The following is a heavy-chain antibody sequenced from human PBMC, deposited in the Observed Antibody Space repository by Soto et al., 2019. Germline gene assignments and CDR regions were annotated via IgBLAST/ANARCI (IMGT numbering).Heavy chain of an antibody. D-gene: IGHD3-10*01. CDR1: GGTFRNHV. CDR3: ARDLEFRDGNISHLDY. Sequence: SVKVSCKASGGTFRNHVFNWVRQAPGQGLEWMGGIIPIIGTPNYAQKFQGRVTITADASTNTVYLDVSSLRSQDTAVYYCARDLEFRDGNISHLDYWGQGTLVTVYS. CDR2: IIPIIGTP. J-gene: IGHJ4*02. V-gene: IGHV1-69*13.